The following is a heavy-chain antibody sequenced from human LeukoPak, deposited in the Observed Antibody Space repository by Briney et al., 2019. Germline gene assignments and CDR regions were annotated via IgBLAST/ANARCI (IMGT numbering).Heavy chain of an antibody. J-gene: IGHJ4*02. CDR1: GFTFSGYG. CDR2: IRYDGSTK. Sequence: GGSLRLSCAASGFTFSGYGMHWVRQAPGKGLEWVSFIRYDGSTKSYADSVKGRFAISRDNSKNMLSLQMNSLRAEDAALYHCVKELTEAFDYWGQGTLVTVSS. CDR3: VKELTEAFDY. V-gene: IGHV3-30*02. D-gene: IGHD3-9*01.